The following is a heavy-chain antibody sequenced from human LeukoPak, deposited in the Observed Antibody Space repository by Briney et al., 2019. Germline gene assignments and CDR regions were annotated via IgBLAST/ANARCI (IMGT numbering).Heavy chain of an antibody. J-gene: IGHJ4*02. V-gene: IGHV4-59*12. CDR1: GGSISSYY. D-gene: IGHD2-15*01. CDR2: IYYSGST. Sequence: SETLSLTCTVSGGSISSYYWSWIRQPPGKGLEWIGYIYYSGSTNYNPSLKSRVTISVDTSKNQFSLSLNSVTAADTAVYYCARYCRDNDCHQKSFDYWGQGTLVTVSS. CDR3: ARYCRDNDCHQKSFDY.